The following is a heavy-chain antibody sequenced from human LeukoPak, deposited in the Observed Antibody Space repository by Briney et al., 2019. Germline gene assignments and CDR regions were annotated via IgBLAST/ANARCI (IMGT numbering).Heavy chain of an antibody. D-gene: IGHD2-21*02. CDR3: ARGKEYCGGDCFSSWYFDL. J-gene: IGHJ2*01. CDR2: INQSGST. V-gene: IGHV4-34*01. CDR1: GGPFSGYY. Sequence: SETLSLTCAVYGGPFSGYYWSWIRQSSGKGLEWIGEINQSGSTTYKPSLKGRVTISVDTSKTQFSLKLSSVTAADTAVYYCARGKEYCGGDCFSSWYFDLWGRGTLVTVSS.